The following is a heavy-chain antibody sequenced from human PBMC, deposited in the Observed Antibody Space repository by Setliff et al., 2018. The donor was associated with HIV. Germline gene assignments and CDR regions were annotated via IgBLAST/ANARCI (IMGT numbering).Heavy chain of an antibody. CDR2: IYYTGIP. J-gene: IGHJ5*02. Sequence: PSETLSLTCTVSGGSISSHYWSWIRQPPGKGLEWVGLIYYTGIPTYNHSLSSRVTISVDTSKNQFALKLTSVTAADTAFYYCARVSRLHPFDPWGQGVLVTVSS. V-gene: IGHV4-59*11. CDR3: ARVSRLHPFDP. CDR1: GGSISSHY. D-gene: IGHD2-15*01.